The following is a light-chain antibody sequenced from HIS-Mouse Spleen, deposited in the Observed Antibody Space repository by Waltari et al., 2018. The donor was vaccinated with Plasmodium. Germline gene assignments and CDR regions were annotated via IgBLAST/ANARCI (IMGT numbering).Light chain of an antibody. V-gene: IGKV1-39*01. CDR2: AAS. J-gene: IGKJ1*01. CDR3: QQSYSTWT. Sequence: DIQMTTSPSSLSASVGDRVTITCRASQSISSYLNWYQQKPGKAPKLLIYAASSLQSGVPSRFSGSGSGTDFTLTISSLQPEYFATYYCQQSYSTWTFGQGTKVEIK. CDR1: QSISSY.